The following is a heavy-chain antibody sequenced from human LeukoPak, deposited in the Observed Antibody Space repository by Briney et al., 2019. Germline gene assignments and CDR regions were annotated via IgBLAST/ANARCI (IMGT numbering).Heavy chain of an antibody. CDR3: ARDGYCSSTSCYSDYYYYYGMDV. CDR2: ISAYNGNT. CDR1: GYTFTSYG. V-gene: IGHV1-18*01. D-gene: IGHD2-2*01. J-gene: IGHJ6*02. Sequence: ASGKVSCKASGYTFTSYGISWVRQAPGQGLEWMGWISAYNGNTNYAQKLQGRVTMTTDTSTSTAYMELRSLRSDDTAVYYCARDGYCSSTSCYSDYYYYYGMDVWGQGTTVTVSS.